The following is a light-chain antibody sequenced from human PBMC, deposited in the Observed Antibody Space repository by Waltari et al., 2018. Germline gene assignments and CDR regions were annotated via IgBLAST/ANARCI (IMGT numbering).Light chain of an antibody. J-gene: IGKJ1*01. CDR1: QGISSY. Sequence: AIRITQSPSSLSASTGDRVTITCRASQGISSYLAWYQQKPGKAPKFLIYAASTLQSGVPSRFSGSGSGTDFTLTISCLQSEDFASYYCQQYYSHPPTFGQGTRVELK. CDR3: QQYYSHPPT. V-gene: IGKV1-8*01. CDR2: AAS.